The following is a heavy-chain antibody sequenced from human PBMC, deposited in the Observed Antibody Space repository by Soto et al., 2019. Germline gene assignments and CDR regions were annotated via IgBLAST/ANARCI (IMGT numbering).Heavy chain of an antibody. J-gene: IGHJ5*02. Sequence: GGGLRLSCAAPGFTFSNYPRSLGRPAPGTGLEWVSAIDGGGTKTYYADSVKGRFTISRDNSMNTLYLQMDSLRAEDTAIYYCTKEHSNYPDNWFDPWGQGTRVTVSS. CDR2: IDGGGTKT. V-gene: IGHV3-23*01. D-gene: IGHD4-4*01. CDR1: GFTFSNYP. CDR3: TKEHSNYPDNWFDP.